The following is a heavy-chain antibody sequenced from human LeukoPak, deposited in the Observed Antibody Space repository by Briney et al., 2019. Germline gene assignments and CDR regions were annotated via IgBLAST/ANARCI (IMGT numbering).Heavy chain of an antibody. CDR3: ARERVTTGGDACDI. V-gene: IGHV4-34*01. CDR1: GGSFSGYY. CDR2: ISHSGST. J-gene: IGHJ3*02. Sequence: PSETLSLTCAVSGGSFSGYYWSWIRQPPGKGLEWIGEISHSGSTNYSPSLKSRVTISVDTSKNQFSLNLSSVTAEDTAIYYCARERVTTGGDACDIWGHGTMVTVSS. D-gene: IGHD4-11*01.